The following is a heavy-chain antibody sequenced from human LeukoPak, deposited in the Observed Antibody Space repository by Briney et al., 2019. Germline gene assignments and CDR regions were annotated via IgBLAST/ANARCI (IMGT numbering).Heavy chain of an antibody. CDR3: ARENYDSSGYYLDY. CDR1: GGSISSYY. Sequence: PSETLPLTCTVSGGSISSYYWSWIRQPPGKGLEWIGYIYYSGSTNYNPSLKSRVTISVDTSKNQFSLKLSSVTAADTAVYYCARENYDSSGYYLDYWGQGTLVTVSS. CDR2: IYYSGST. J-gene: IGHJ4*02. D-gene: IGHD3-22*01. V-gene: IGHV4-59*01.